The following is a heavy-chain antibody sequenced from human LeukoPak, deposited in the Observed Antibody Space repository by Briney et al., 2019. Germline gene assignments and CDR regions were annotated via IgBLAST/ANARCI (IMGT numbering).Heavy chain of an antibody. J-gene: IGHJ6*04. CDR3: AKDLVWRVVPAYGMDV. D-gene: IGHD2-2*01. V-gene: IGHV3-23*01. Sequence: GGSLRLSCAASGFTFSSYAMSWVRQAPGKGLEWVSAIGGSGGSTYYADSVKGRLTISRDNSKNTLYLQMNSLRAEDTAVYYCAKDLVWRVVPAYGMDVWGKGTTVTVSS. CDR1: GFTFSSYA. CDR2: IGGSGGST.